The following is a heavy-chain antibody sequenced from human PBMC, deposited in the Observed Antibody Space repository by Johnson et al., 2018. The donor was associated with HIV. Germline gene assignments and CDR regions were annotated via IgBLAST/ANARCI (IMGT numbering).Heavy chain of an antibody. V-gene: IGHV3-7*01. D-gene: IGHD3-10*01. Sequence: VQLVESGGGLVQPGGSLTLSCAASGFTFNNYWMSWVRKAPGKGLEWVANIHQDGSEKVYVDSVKGRFTVSRDNASQSLYLQMNSLRVEDTAVYYCARDLRFDRLVQGRVIISGGFDMWGQGTVVHVSS. CDR2: IHQDGSEK. J-gene: IGHJ3*02. CDR1: GFTFNNYW. CDR3: ARDLRFDRLVQGRVIISGGFDM.